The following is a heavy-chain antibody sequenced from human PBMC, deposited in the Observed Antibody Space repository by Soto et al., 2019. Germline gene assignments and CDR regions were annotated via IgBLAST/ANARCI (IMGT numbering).Heavy chain of an antibody. CDR1: GGTFSTFG. V-gene: IGHV1-69*13. CDR3: ARTAPMDAGDKYYYDF. CDR2: IIPFFGTA. J-gene: IGHJ4*02. D-gene: IGHD3-16*01. Sequence: SVKVSCKASGGTFSTFGISWVRQAPGQGLEWMGGIIPFFGTAEYSQKFEDRITITADESTNTVYMDLRSLTSEDTAVYYCARTAPMDAGDKYYYDFWGQGALVTVS.